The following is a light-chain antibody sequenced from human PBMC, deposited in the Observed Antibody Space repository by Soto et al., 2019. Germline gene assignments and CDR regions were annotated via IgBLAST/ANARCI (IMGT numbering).Light chain of an antibody. V-gene: IGLV3-21*02. CDR2: DDS. CDR3: QVWDTSGDHEV. J-gene: IGLJ1*01. CDR1: NIGSKS. Sequence: SYVLTQPPSVSVAPGQTARISCGGSNIGSKSVHWYQQRPGQAPVLVVYDDSDRPSGIPERFSGSNSGNTATLTISRVEAGDEADYYCQVWDTSGDHEVFGTGTKVTVL.